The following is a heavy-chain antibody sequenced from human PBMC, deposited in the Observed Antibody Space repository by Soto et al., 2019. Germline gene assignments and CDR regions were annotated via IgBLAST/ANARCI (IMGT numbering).Heavy chain of an antibody. D-gene: IGHD1-26*01. J-gene: IGHJ4*02. V-gene: IGHV4-4*07. CDR3: ARDDYSGSYGGALDY. CDR1: GGSISSYY. Sequence: QVQLQESGPGLVKPSETLSLTCTVSGGSISSYYWSWIRQPAGKGLEWIGRIYTSGSTNYNPSLKSRVTMSVDTSKNQFYLKLSSVTAADTAVYYCARDDYSGSYGGALDYWGQGTLVTVSS. CDR2: IYTSGST.